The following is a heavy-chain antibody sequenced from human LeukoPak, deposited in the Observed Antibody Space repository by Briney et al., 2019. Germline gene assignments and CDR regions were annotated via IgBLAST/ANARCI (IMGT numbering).Heavy chain of an antibody. CDR3: ARTNSPLTIFGVVLEYGMNV. CDR2: MNPNSGNT. D-gene: IGHD3-3*01. CDR1: GYTFTSYD. Sequence: SVKVSCKASGYTFTSYDINWVRQATGQGLEWMGWMNPNSGNTGYAQKFQGRVTMTRNTSISTAYMELSSLRSEDTAVYYCARTNSPLTIFGVVLEYGMNVWGQGTTVTVSS. V-gene: IGHV1-8*01. J-gene: IGHJ6*02.